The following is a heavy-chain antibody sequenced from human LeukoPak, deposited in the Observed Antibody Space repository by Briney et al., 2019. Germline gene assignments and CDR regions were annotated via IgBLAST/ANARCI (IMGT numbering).Heavy chain of an antibody. Sequence: SQTLSLTCTVSGGSISSGSYYWSWIRQPAGTGLEWIGRIYTSGSTNYNSSLKSRVTISVETSKNQFSLKLKSVTAADTAVYYCARGGYYGSGNDFRFDPWGQGTLVTVSS. CDR3: ARGGYYGSGNDFRFDP. D-gene: IGHD3-10*01. CDR1: GGSISSGSYY. CDR2: IYTSGST. V-gene: IGHV4-61*02. J-gene: IGHJ5*02.